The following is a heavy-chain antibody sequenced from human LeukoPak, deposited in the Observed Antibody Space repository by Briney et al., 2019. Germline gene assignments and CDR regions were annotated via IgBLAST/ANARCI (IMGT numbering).Heavy chain of an antibody. D-gene: IGHD6-19*01. J-gene: IGHJ5*02. CDR1: GGSISSSNW. Sequence: PSGTLSLTCAVSGGSISSSNWWSWVRQPPGKGLEWIGEIYHSGSTNYNPSLKSRVTISVDTSKNQFSLKLSSVTAADTAVYYCARHYIAVAGTCWFDPWGQGTLVTVSS. CDR2: IYHSGST. V-gene: IGHV4-4*02. CDR3: ARHYIAVAGTCWFDP.